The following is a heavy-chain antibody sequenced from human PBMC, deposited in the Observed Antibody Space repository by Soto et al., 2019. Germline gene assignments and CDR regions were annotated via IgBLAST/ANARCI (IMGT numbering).Heavy chain of an antibody. Sequence: QVQLVESGGGVVQTGRSLRLSCAASGFTFSNYGMHWVRQAPGRGLEWVAVISFDGSQKYYADSMKGRFTISRENSENTRYLLMNSLRGEDTAVYYCAKDQEYADVGGMDVWGQGTTVTVSS. D-gene: IGHD3-10*02. CDR1: GFTFSNYG. V-gene: IGHV3-30*18. J-gene: IGHJ6*02. CDR3: AKDQEYADVGGMDV. CDR2: ISFDGSQK.